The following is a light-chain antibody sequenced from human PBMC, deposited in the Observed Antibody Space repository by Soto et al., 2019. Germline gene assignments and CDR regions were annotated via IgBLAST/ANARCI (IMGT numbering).Light chain of an antibody. CDR3: QQYDNLPFT. V-gene: IGKV1-33*01. Sequence: IQMTQSPSSLSAYVGDRVTITCQASQDISNYLNWYQQKPGKAPKLLIYDASNLETGVPSRFSGSGSGTDFTFTISSLQPEDIATYYCQQYDNLPFTFGGGTKVDI. J-gene: IGKJ4*01. CDR2: DAS. CDR1: QDISNY.